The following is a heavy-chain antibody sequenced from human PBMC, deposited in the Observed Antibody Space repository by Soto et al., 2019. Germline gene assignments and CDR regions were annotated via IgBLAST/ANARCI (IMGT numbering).Heavy chain of an antibody. V-gene: IGHV1-3*01. D-gene: IGHD2-15*01. CDR2: INAGNGNT. Sequence: ASVKVSCKASGYTFTSYAMHWVRQAPGQRLEWMGWINAGNGNTKYSQKFQGRVTITRDTSASTAYMELSSLRSEDTAVYYCATLSSGGSLYNWFDPWGQVTLVTVSS. J-gene: IGHJ5*02. CDR1: GYTFTSYA. CDR3: ATLSSGGSLYNWFDP.